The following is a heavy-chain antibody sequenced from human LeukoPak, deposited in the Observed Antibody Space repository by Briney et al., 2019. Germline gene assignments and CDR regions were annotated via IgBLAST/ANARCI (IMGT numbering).Heavy chain of an antibody. J-gene: IGHJ6*03. V-gene: IGHV4-59*01. CDR3: ARVPPYYYGSGSYNPAYYYYYYMDV. D-gene: IGHD3-10*01. CDR1: GGSISSYY. Sequence: PSETLSLTCTVSGGSISSYYWSWIRQPPGKGLEWIGYIYYSGSTNYNPSLKSRVTISVDTSKNQFSLKLSSVTAADTAVYYCARVPPYYYGSGSYNPAYYYYYYMDVWGNGTTVTVSS. CDR2: IYYSGST.